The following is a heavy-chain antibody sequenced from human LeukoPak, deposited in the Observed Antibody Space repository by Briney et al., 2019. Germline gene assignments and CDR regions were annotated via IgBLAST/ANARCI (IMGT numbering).Heavy chain of an antibody. Sequence: SETLSLTCTVSGGSISNYYWNWIRQPAGKGLEWIGRIYNSGGTNINPSLESRVTMSLDTSKNQIFLKLNSVTAADTAVYYCARAAWDTAMFDWGQGTLVTVSS. CDR3: ARAAWDTAMFD. CDR1: GGSISNYY. CDR2: IYNSGGT. V-gene: IGHV4-4*07. D-gene: IGHD5-18*01. J-gene: IGHJ4*02.